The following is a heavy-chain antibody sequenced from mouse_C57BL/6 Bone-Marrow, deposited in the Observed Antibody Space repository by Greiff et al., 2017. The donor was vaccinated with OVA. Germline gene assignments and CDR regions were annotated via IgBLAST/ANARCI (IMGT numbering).Heavy chain of an antibody. Sequence: VQLQQSGPELVKPGASVKISCKASGYTFTDYYMNWVKQSHGKSLEWIGDINPNNGGTSYNQKFKGKATLTVDKSSSTAYMELRSLTSEDSAVYYCATLYGSSYGGDFDYWGQGTTLTVSS. D-gene: IGHD1-1*01. CDR2: INPNNGGT. J-gene: IGHJ2*01. CDR1: GYTFTDYY. V-gene: IGHV1-26*01. CDR3: ATLYGSSYGGDFDY.